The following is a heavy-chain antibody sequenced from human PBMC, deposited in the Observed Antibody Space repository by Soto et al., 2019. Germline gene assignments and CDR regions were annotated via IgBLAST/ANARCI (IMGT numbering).Heavy chain of an antibody. CDR3: ARHYYGGSFATDY. CDR2: IYYSGTT. V-gene: IGHV4-30-2*01. CDR1: GGSISSGGYS. J-gene: IGHJ4*02. Sequence: SETLSLTCAVSGGSISSGGYSWGWIRQPPGKGLEWIGYIYYSGTTYYNPSLKSRVTMSVDTSKNQFSLKLSSVTAADTAVYYCARHYYGGSFATDYWGQGTLVTVSS. D-gene: IGHD1-26*01.